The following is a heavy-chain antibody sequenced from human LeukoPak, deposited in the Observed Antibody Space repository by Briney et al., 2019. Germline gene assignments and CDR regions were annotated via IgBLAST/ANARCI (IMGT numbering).Heavy chain of an antibody. CDR3: ARDRALYTSRVYYYTEDDY. D-gene: IGHD3-22*01. CDR2: LNQDGSER. J-gene: IGHJ4*02. Sequence: PGGSLRLSCTASGFTFSNYWMSWVRQAPGKGLEWVANLNQDGSERYYVDSVKGRFTISRDNAKNSLFLQLDSLRAEDTAVYFCARDRALYTSRVYYYTEDDYWGQGTLVTVSS. CDR1: GFTFSNYW. V-gene: IGHV3-7*01.